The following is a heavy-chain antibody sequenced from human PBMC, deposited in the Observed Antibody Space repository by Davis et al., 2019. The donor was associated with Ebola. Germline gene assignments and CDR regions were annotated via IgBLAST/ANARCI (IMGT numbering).Heavy chain of an antibody. CDR3: AKDLNYGDYPDY. D-gene: IGHD4-17*01. J-gene: IGHJ4*02. Sequence: PGGSLRLSCGASGFTFRTYAMGWVRQAPGKGLEWVSAISGSGGSTYYADSVKGRFTISRDNSKKTLYLQMNSLRVEDTAVYYCAKDLNYGDYPDYWGQGTLVTVSS. V-gene: IGHV3-23*01. CDR1: GFTFRTYA. CDR2: ISGSGGST.